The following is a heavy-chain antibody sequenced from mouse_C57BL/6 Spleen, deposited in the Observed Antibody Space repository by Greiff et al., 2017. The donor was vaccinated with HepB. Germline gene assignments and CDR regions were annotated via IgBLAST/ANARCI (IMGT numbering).Heavy chain of an antibody. V-gene: IGHV14-4*01. D-gene: IGHD1-1*01. CDR2: IYPENGDT. J-gene: IGHJ4*01. Sequence: VHVKQSGAELVRPGASVKLSCTASGFNIKDDYMHWVKQRPEQGLEWIGWIYPENGDTEYASKFQGKATITADTSSNTAYLQLSSLTSEDTAVYYCTTLITTVVATDAMDYWGQGTSVTVSS. CDR1: GFNIKDDY. CDR3: TTLITTVVATDAMDY.